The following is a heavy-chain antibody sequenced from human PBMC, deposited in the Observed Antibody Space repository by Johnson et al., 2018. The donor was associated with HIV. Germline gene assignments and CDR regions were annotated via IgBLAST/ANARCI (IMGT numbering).Heavy chain of an antibody. D-gene: IGHD7-27*01. CDR2: ISYDGSNK. J-gene: IGHJ3*02. CDR1: GFTFSSYA. V-gene: IGHV3-30-3*01. Sequence: QVQLVESGGGVVQPGRSLRLSCAASGFTFSSYAMHWVRQAPGKGLEWVAVISYDGSNKYYADSVKGRFTISRDNSKNTLYLQMNSLRAEDTAVYYCARDGRWGSRDAFDIWGQGTMVTVSS. CDR3: ARDGRWGSRDAFDI.